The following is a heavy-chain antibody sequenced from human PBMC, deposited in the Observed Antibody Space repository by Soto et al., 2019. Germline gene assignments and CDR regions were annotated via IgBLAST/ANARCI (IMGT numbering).Heavy chain of an antibody. V-gene: IGHV1-3*05. CDR1: GYTFTSYA. CDR2: INAGNGNT. J-gene: IGHJ6*02. D-gene: IGHD6-13*01. CDR3: SAAVIAGYYNYGMDV. Sequence: QVQLVQSGAEEKKPGASVKVSCKASGYTFTSYAMHWVRQAPGQRLEWMGWINAGNGNTKYSQKFQGRVTITRDTSASTAYMELSSLRSEDTAVYCSSAAVIAGYYNYGMDVWGQGTTVTVSS.